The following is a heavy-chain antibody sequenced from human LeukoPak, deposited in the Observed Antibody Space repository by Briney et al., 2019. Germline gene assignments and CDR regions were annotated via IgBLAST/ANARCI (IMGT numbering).Heavy chain of an antibody. V-gene: IGHV3-72*01. J-gene: IGHJ3*02. Sequence: PGGSLRLSCAGSGFIFSDYIFDWVCKVPGKGLGWIGRSRRKRNGYTTEFAASVEGRFTISRDDSQNSLYLHMNNLKTEDTAVYYCSRDEPQGDQSGFDIWGQGTMVTVSS. CDR2: SRRKRNGYTT. D-gene: IGHD2-21*01. CDR1: GFIFSDYI. CDR3: SRDEPQGDQSGFDI.